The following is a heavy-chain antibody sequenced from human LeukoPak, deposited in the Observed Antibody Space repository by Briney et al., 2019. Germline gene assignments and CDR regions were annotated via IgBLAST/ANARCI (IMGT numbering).Heavy chain of an antibody. CDR2: ISGSGGST. CDR3: ARDAPHCSSTSCYLYYFDY. D-gene: IGHD2-2*01. V-gene: IGHV3-23*01. Sequence: GVSLRLSCAASGFTFSSYAMSWVRQAPGKGLEWVSAISGSGGSTYYADSVKGRFTISRDNSKNTLYLQMNSLRAEDTAVYYCARDAPHCSSTSCYLYYFDYWGQGTLVTVSS. CDR1: GFTFSSYA. J-gene: IGHJ4*02.